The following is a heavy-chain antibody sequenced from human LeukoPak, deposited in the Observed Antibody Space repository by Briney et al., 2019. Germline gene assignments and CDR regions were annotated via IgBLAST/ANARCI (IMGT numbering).Heavy chain of an antibody. Sequence: GGSPRLSCAASGFTFSDYYMSWIRQAPGKGLEWVSYISSSGSTIYYADSVKGRFTISRDNAKNSLYLQMNSLRAEDTAVYYCARDRTLRPRRLIQPGFAEGHYYGMDVWGQGTTVTVSS. V-gene: IGHV3-11*01. CDR2: ISSSGSTI. CDR1: GFTFSDYY. D-gene: IGHD3-16*01. CDR3: ARDRTLRPRRLIQPGFAEGHYYGMDV. J-gene: IGHJ6*02.